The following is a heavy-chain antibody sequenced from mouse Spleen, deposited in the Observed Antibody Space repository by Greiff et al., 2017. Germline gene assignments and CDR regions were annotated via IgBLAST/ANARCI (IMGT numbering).Heavy chain of an antibody. Sequence: VQLQQSGAELVKPGASVKLSCKASGYTFTSYWMHWVKQRPGQGLEWIGMIHPNSGSTNYNEKFKSKATLTVDKSSSTAYMQLSSLTSEDSAVYYCARITTVVATPFAYWGQGTLVTVSA. D-gene: IGHD1-1*01. J-gene: IGHJ3*01. V-gene: IGHV1-64*01. CDR2: IHPNSGST. CDR1: GYTFTSYW. CDR3: ARITTVVATPFAY.